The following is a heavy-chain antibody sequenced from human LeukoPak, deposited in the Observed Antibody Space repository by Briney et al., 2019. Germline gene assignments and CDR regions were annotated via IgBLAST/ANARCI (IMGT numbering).Heavy chain of an antibody. J-gene: IGHJ4*02. D-gene: IGHD3-10*01. Sequence: PGGSLRLSCAASGFTFSSYSMNWVRQAPGKGLEWVSYISSSSTIYYADSVKGRFTISRDNAKNSLYLQMNSLRAEDAAVYYCARDRLLWFGEFWGQGTLVTVSS. CDR2: ISSSSTI. CDR3: ARDRLLWFGEF. CDR1: GFTFSSYS. V-gene: IGHV3-48*01.